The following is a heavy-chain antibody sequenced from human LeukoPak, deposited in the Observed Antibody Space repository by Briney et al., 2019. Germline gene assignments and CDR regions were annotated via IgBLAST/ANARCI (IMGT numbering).Heavy chain of an antibody. J-gene: IGHJ5*02. Sequence: GESLKISCKGSGYSFTSYWIGWVRPMPGKGLAWMGIIYPGDSDTRYSPSFQGPGTISADKSNGTAYLQWNSLKGSNTAMYYCARLCDYEANSWFDPWGQGTLVTVSS. CDR2: IYPGDSDT. CDR1: GYSFTSYW. V-gene: IGHV5-51*01. CDR3: ARLCDYEANSWFDP. D-gene: IGHD4-17*01.